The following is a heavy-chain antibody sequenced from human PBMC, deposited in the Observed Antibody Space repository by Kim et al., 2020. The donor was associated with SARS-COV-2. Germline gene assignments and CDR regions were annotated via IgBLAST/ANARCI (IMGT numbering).Heavy chain of an antibody. CDR2: IYYSGST. CDR3: ARPIYPTFGSGNWFDP. J-gene: IGHJ5*02. Sequence: SETLSLTCTVSGGSISSSSYYWGWIRQPPGKGLEWIGSIYYSGSTYYNPSLKSRVTISVDTSKNQFSLKLSSVTAADTAVYYCARPIYPTFGSGNWFDPWGQGTLVTVSS. V-gene: IGHV4-39*01. D-gene: IGHD3-16*01. CDR1: GGSISSSSYY.